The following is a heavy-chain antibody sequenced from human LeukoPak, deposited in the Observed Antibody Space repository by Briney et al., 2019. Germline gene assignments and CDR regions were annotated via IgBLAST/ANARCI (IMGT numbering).Heavy chain of an antibody. V-gene: IGHV3-74*01. CDR3: AREVAAAGTITRYYYYGMDV. CDR2: INSGGSST. D-gene: IGHD6-13*01. CDR1: GFTFSSHW. J-gene: IGHJ6*02. Sequence: GGSLRLSCAASGFTFSSHWMHWVRQAPGKGLVWVSRINSGGSSTSYADSVKGRFTISRDNAKNTLYLQMNSLRAEDTAVYYCAREVAAAGTITRYYYYGMDVWGQGTTVTVSS.